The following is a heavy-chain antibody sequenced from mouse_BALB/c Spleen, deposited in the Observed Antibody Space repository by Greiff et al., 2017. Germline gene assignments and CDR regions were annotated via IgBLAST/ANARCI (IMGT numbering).Heavy chain of an antibody. V-gene: IGHV5-6-5*01. D-gene: IGHD1-1*01. CDR2: ISSGGST. CDR3: ARGGTAVVEGYLDV. Sequence: EVQVVESGGGLVTPGGSLKLSCAASGFTFSSYAMSWVRQTPEKRLGWVVAISSGGSTYYPDSVKGRITISRDNARNILYLQMSRLRSEDTAVYYCARGGTAVVEGYLDVWGAGTTVTVSS. CDR1: GFTFSSYA. J-gene: IGHJ1*01.